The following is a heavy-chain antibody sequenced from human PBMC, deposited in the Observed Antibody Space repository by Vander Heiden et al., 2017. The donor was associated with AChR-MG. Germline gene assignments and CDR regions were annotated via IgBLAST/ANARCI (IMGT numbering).Heavy chain of an antibody. J-gene: IGHJ6*02. CDR1: AFTFSNAW. Sequence: EVQLVESGGGSVKPGGSLRLSCAAAAFTFSNAWMSWGRQAPGKGLGWVGRIKSKTDGGTTDYAAPVKGRFTISRDDSKNTLYLQMNSLKTEDTAVYYCTTGQWLVKDVWGQGTTVTVSS. CDR3: TTGQWLVKDV. V-gene: IGHV3-15*01. D-gene: IGHD6-19*01. CDR2: IKSKTDGGTT.